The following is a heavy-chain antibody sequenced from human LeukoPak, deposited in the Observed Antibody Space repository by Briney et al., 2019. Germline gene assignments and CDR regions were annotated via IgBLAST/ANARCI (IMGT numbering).Heavy chain of an antibody. J-gene: IGHJ2*01. CDR2: LYYNGRT. D-gene: IGHD4-17*01. V-gene: IGHV4-30-4*02. Sequence: SDTLSLTCTVSGGSLLRADTYWPWLRQSPGKGLEGFGYLYYNGRTYYNPSLKSRATISGDTSKHQFSLMLNSVTAAHAAVYYCTSYPTVTNGGDWYFDLWGRGTLVTVSS. CDR3: TSYPTVTNGGDWYFDL. CDR1: GGSLLRADTY.